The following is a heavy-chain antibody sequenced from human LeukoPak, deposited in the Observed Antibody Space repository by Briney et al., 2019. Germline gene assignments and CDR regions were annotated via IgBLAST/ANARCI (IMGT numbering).Heavy chain of an antibody. CDR1: GFIFNNYA. D-gene: IGHD6-19*01. V-gene: IGHV3-9*01. CDR3: AKDNRRHYTSGPNPDSLH. Sequence: GGSLSLSCAGSGFIFNNYAMHWVRHPPAKGLEWVAGSSWNSCSIDYADSVKGRFTISRDNTKNSLYLQMHSLRVEDTAFYYSAKDNRRHYTSGPNPDSLHWGQGALVTVSS. J-gene: IGHJ4*02. CDR2: SSWNSCSI.